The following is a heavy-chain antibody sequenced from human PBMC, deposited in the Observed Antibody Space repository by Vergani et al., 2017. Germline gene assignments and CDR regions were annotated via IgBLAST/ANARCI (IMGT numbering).Heavy chain of an antibody. CDR1: GFTFSSDA. V-gene: IGHV3-23*01. CDR2: INRGSTT. J-gene: IGHJ4*02. D-gene: IGHD1-14*01. CDR3: AKEGRSGITPFVAD. Sequence: EVQLLESGGGLVQPGGSLRVSCAASGFTFSSDAMSWVRQAPGKGLEWVSAINRGSTTYYADSVKGRFTISRDNSKNTVVLQMDSLSAEDTAVYYCAKEGRSGITPFVADWGQGTLVTVSS.